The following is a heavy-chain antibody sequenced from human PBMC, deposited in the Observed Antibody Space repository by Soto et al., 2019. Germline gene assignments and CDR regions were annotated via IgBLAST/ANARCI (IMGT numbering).Heavy chain of an antibody. CDR1: GGSISSGCYY. V-gene: IGHV4-31*03. CDR2: IYYSGST. D-gene: IGHD3-16*01. Sequence: QVQLQESGPGLVKPSQTLSLTCTVSGGSISSGCYYWRWIRQHPGKGLEWLGYIYYSGSTYYNPSLKSRVNISVDTSKNQFSLQVSSVTAAVTAGYYCARGKGERHCPPYDSFDIWGQGTMVTVSS. J-gene: IGHJ3*02. CDR3: ARGKGERHCPPYDSFDI.